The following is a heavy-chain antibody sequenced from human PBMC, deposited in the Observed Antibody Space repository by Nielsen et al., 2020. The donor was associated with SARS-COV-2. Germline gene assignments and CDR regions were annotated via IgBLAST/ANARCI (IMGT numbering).Heavy chain of an antibody. Sequence: ASVKVSCKASGGTFSSYAIIWVRQAPGQGLEWMGRISGNNGNVKYAQNLQDRVTMTADASTSTVYMDLRRLRSDDTAVYYCARDGAWGPYSSGWLDYWGQGTLVTVSS. D-gene: IGHD6-19*01. CDR3: ARDGAWGPYSSGWLDY. V-gene: IGHV1-18*01. CDR2: ISGNNGNV. J-gene: IGHJ4*02. CDR1: GGTFSSYA.